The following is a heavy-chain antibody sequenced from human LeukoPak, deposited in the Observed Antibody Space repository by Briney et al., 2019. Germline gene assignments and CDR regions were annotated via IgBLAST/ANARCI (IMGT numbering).Heavy chain of an antibody. Sequence: GSLRISCAASGFTFSNAWMSWVRQAPGKGLEWVGRIKSKTDGGTTDYAAPVKGRFTISRDDSKNTLYLQMNSLKTEDTAVYYCTTTQVVTIFGVVTFDPWGQGTLVTVSS. CDR2: IKSKTDGGTT. V-gene: IGHV3-15*01. J-gene: IGHJ5*02. CDR3: TTTQVVTIFGVVTFDP. CDR1: GFTFSNAW. D-gene: IGHD3-3*01.